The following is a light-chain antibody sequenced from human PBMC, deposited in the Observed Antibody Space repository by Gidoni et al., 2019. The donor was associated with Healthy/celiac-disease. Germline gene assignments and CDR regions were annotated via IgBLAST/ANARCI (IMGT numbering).Light chain of an antibody. CDR3: YSTDSSGKEV. J-gene: IGLJ2*01. CDR2: EDR. Sequence: SYELTQPPSVSVSPGQTARITCSGDALPQKYAYWYQQKSGQAPVLVIYEDRKRPSGIPERFSGSSSGTMATLTISGAQVEDEADYYCYSTDSSGKEVFGGGTKLTVL. CDR1: ALPQKY. V-gene: IGLV3-10*01.